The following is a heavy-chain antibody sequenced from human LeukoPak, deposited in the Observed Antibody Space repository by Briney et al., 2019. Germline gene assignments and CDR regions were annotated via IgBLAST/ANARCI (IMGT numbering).Heavy chain of an antibody. CDR1: GFTLSINY. V-gene: IGHV3-21*01. CDR2: ISSSSSNI. CDR3: ARGEWYYDSSGYYNDY. D-gene: IGHD3-22*01. J-gene: IGHJ4*02. Sequence: GGSLRLSCAASGFTLSINYMSWVRQAPRKGLEWVSSISSSSSNIYYADSVRGRFTISRDNDKNSLYLQLNSLRAEDTAVYYCARGEWYYDSSGYYNDYWGQGTLVTVSS.